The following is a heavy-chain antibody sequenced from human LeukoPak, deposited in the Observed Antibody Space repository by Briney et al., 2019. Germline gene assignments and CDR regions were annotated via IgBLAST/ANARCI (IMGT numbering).Heavy chain of an antibody. J-gene: IGHJ4*02. CDR1: GFTFSSYA. D-gene: IGHD3-22*01. Sequence: GRSLRLSCAASGFTFSSYAMHWVRQAPGKGLEWVAVISYDGSDKYYADSVKGRFTISRDNSKNTLYLQMNSLRAEDTALYYCARVPSGDSSGDYWGQGTLVTVSS. V-gene: IGHV3-30-3*01. CDR3: ARVPSGDSSGDY. CDR2: ISYDGSDK.